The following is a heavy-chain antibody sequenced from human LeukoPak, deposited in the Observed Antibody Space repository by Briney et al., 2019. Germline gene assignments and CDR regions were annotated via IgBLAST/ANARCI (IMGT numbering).Heavy chain of an antibody. Sequence: SETLSPTCTVSGGSISSSSYYWGWIRQPPGKGLEWIGSIYYSGSTYYNPSLKSRVTISVDTSKNHFSLKLSSVTAADTAVYYCARTTEAHSWRTRYYDYYMDVWGKGTTVTVSS. CDR3: ARTTEAHSWRTRYYDYYMDV. J-gene: IGHJ6*03. CDR1: GGSISSSSYY. D-gene: IGHD6-13*01. V-gene: IGHV4-39*07. CDR2: IYYSGST.